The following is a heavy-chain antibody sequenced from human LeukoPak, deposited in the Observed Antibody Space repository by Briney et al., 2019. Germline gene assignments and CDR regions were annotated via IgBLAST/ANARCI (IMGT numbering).Heavy chain of an antibody. Sequence: PGGSLRLSCAASGFTFSSYVMHWVRQAPGKGLEWVAVISYDGSNKYYADSVKGRFTISRDNSKNTLYLQMNSLRAEDTAEYYCPRDRPLGYCSSTSCYMAYWGQGTLVTVSS. J-gene: IGHJ4*02. V-gene: IGHV3-30*01. CDR3: PRDRPLGYCSSTSCYMAY. CDR2: ISYDGSNK. CDR1: GFTFSSYV. D-gene: IGHD2-2*02.